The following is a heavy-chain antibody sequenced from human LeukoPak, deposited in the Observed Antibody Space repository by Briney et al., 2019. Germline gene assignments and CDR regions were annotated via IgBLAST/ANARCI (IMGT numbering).Heavy chain of an antibody. J-gene: IGHJ4*02. CDR1: GFTFSSYG. CDR2: IRYVGSNK. CDR3: AKPHFDD. Sequence: GGSLRLSCAASGFTFSSYGMHWVRQAPGKGLEWLAFIRYVGSNKYYADSVKGRFTISRDNSKNTLYVQMNSLRAEDTAVYYCAKPHFDDWGQGTLVTVSS. V-gene: IGHV3-30*02.